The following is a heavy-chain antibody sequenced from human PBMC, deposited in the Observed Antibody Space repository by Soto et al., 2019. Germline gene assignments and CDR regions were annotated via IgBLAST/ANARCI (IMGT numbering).Heavy chain of an antibody. Sequence: EVQLLESGGGLVQPGGSLRLSCAASGFTFSSYAMSWVRQAPGKGLEWVSAISGSGGSTYYADSVKGRFTISRDNSKNTLYHPMNSLRAEDTAVYYCAKDLRRSDRHSGSQRRRYFDYWGQGTLVTVSS. D-gene: IGHD1-26*01. CDR1: GFTFSSYA. CDR2: ISGSGGST. CDR3: AKDLRRSDRHSGSQRRRYFDY. V-gene: IGHV3-23*01. J-gene: IGHJ4*02.